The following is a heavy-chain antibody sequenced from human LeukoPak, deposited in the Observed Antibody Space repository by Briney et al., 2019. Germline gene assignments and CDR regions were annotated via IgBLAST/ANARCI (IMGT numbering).Heavy chain of an antibody. V-gene: IGHV3-9*01. CDR2: ISWNSGSI. Sequence: GGSLRLSCAASGFTFDDYAMHWVRQAPGKGLEWVSGISWNSGSIGYADSVKGRFTISRDNAKNSLYLQVNSLRAEDTALYYCAKVGKRWLLGFDPWGQGTLVTVSS. CDR1: GFTFDDYA. CDR3: AKVGKRWLLGFDP. J-gene: IGHJ5*02. D-gene: IGHD5-24*01.